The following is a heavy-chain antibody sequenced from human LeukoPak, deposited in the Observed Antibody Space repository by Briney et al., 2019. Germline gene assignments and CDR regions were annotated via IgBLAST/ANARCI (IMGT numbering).Heavy chain of an antibody. Sequence: ASVKVSCKASGYTFTSYAMHWVRQAPGQGLEWMGIINPSGGSTSYAQKFQGRVTMTRDTSTSTVYMELSSLRSEDTAVYYCARDFIPPSQTRNPSGVWFDPWGQGTLVTVSS. J-gene: IGHJ5*02. D-gene: IGHD7-27*01. CDR3: ARDFIPPSQTRNPSGVWFDP. CDR2: INPSGGST. V-gene: IGHV1-46*01. CDR1: GYTFTSYA.